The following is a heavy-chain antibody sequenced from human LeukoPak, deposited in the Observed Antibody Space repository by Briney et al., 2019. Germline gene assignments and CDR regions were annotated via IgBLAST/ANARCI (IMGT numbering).Heavy chain of an antibody. Sequence: GGSLRLSCAASGFTFSSHSMNWVRQAPGKGLEWVSYISSSSSTIYYADSVKGRFTISRGNAKNSLYLQMNSLRAEDTAVYYCARGAYYYEDWGQGTLVTVSS. V-gene: IGHV3-48*01. J-gene: IGHJ4*02. D-gene: IGHD3-22*01. CDR3: ARGAYYYED. CDR2: ISSSSSTI. CDR1: GFTFSSHS.